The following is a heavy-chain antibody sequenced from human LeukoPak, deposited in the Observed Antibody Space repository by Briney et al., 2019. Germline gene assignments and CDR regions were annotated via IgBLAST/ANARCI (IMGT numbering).Heavy chain of an antibody. CDR3: ARTTEGYCRGRSCYSYYYYMDV. CDR1: GGSISSYY. Sequence: PSETPSLTCTVSGGSISSYYWSWIRQPPGKGLEWIGYIYYSGSTNYNPSLKSRVTISVDTSKNQFSLKLRSVTAADTAVYYCARTTEGYCRGRSCYSYYYYMDVWGKGTTVTVSS. J-gene: IGHJ6*03. D-gene: IGHD2-15*01. CDR2: IYYSGST. V-gene: IGHV4-59*01.